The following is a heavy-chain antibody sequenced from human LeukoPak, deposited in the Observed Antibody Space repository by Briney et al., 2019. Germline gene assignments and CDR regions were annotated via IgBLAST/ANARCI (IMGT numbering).Heavy chain of an antibody. Sequence: QTGGSLRLSCAASGFTFSSYAMSWVRQAPGKGLEWVSIISGSGGSTNYADSVKGRFTISRDNSKNTLYLQMNSLRAEDTAVYYCAKPYYGSGSYYGFNYYAFDYWGQGALVTVSS. J-gene: IGHJ4*02. CDR2: ISGSGGST. D-gene: IGHD3-10*01. CDR3: AKPYYGSGSYYGFNYYAFDY. CDR1: GFTFSSYA. V-gene: IGHV3-23*01.